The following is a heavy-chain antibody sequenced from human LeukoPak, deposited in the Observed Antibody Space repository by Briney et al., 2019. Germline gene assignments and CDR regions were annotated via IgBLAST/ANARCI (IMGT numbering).Heavy chain of an antibody. Sequence: PGGSLRLSCAASGFPFSNAWMTWVRQAPVKGLEWVGRIKSKTDGGTTDYAAPVKGRFTISRDDSKNTLYLQMNSLKTEDTAVYYCTTSLGAQGYYGMDVWGQGTTVTVSS. CDR1: GFPFSNAW. D-gene: IGHD7-27*01. J-gene: IGHJ6*02. CDR2: IKSKTDGGTT. V-gene: IGHV3-15*01. CDR3: TTSLGAQGYYGMDV.